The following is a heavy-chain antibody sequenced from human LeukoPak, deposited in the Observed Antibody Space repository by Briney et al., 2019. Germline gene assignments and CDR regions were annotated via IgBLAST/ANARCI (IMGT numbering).Heavy chain of an antibody. V-gene: IGHV3-21*01. D-gene: IGHD6-13*01. J-gene: IGHJ4*02. CDR2: ISSSSSYI. CDR3: ASLLIAAAATDY. Sequence: PGGSLRPSCAASGFTFSSYSMNWVRQAPGKGLEWVSSISSSSSYIYYADSVKGRFTISRDNAKNSLYLQMNSLRAEDTAVYYCASLLIAAAATDYWGQGTLATVSS. CDR1: GFTFSSYS.